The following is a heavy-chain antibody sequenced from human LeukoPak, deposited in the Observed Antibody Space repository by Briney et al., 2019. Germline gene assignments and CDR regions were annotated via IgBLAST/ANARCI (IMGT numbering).Heavy chain of an antibody. J-gene: IGHJ6*02. Sequence: ASVKVSCKASGYTFTTYGINWVRQAPGQGLEWMGWISVYNGNTNYAENLQDRVTMTTDTSTTTAYIELRSLRSDDTAVYYCARDMGGYYNYYYYGMDVWGQGTTVTVSS. D-gene: IGHD3-3*01. CDR1: GYTFTTYG. V-gene: IGHV1-18*01. CDR2: ISVYNGNT. CDR3: ARDMGGYYNYYYYGMDV.